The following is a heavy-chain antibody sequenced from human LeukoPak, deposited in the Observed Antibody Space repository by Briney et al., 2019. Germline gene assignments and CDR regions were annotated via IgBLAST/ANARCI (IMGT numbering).Heavy chain of an antibody. J-gene: IGHJ4*02. CDR3: ARLPYYDILTGYSNYFDY. CDR1: GYTLTELS. Sequence: ASVKVSCKVSGYTLTELSMHWVRQAPGKGLEWMGGFDPEDGETIYAQKFQGRVTITADESTSTAYMELSSLRSEDTAVYYCARLPYYDILTGYSNYFDYWGQGTLVTVSS. CDR2: FDPEDGET. V-gene: IGHV1-24*01. D-gene: IGHD3-9*01.